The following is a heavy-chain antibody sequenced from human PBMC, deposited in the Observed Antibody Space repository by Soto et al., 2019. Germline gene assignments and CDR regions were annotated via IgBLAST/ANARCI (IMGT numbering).Heavy chain of an antibody. CDR2: IWNDGSNK. V-gene: IGHV3-33*01. J-gene: IGHJ6*02. Sequence: GGSLRLSCAASVFTCRDHAMHWVRQAPGKGREWLAIIWNDGSNKFYAGSVQGRFTISRDNSKNTVYLQMNTLSAEDTAVYYCARALFPDVDIYAMDVWGRGTTVTVSS. CDR3: ARALFPDVDIYAMDV. CDR1: VFTCRDHA. D-gene: IGHD5-12*01.